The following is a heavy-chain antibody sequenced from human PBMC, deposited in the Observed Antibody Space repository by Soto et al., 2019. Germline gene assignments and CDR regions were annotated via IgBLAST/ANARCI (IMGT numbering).Heavy chain of an antibody. Sequence: GGSLRLSCAASGFTFSSYDMHWVRQATGKGLEWVSAIGTAGDTYYPGSMKGRFTISRENAKNSLYLQMNSLRAGDTAVYYCARDGANGYYDYWGQGTLVTVSS. CDR2: IGTAGDT. J-gene: IGHJ4*02. V-gene: IGHV3-13*01. CDR3: ARDGANGYYDY. CDR1: GFTFSSYD. D-gene: IGHD2-8*01.